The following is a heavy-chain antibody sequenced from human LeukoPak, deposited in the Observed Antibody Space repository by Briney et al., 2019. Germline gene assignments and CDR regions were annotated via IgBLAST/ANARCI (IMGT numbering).Heavy chain of an antibody. CDR1: GGSFSGYY. Sequence: PSETLSLTCAVYGGSFSGYYWSWIRQPPGKGLEWIGEINRSGSTNYNPSLKSRVTISVDTSKNQFSLKLSSVTAADTAVYYCARLRYFDHWGQGTLVTVSS. CDR3: ARLRYFDH. V-gene: IGHV4-34*01. J-gene: IGHJ4*02. D-gene: IGHD3-9*01. CDR2: INRSGST.